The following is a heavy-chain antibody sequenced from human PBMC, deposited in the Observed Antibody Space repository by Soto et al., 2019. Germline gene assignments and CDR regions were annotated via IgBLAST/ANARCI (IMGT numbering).Heavy chain of an antibody. J-gene: IGHJ6*02. CDR2: ISAAGDP. CDR3: ARTDRDFYGLDV. Sequence: EVQLVESGGGLVQPGGSLRLSCEASGFTFRNYDMHWVRQGTGKGLEWVSGISAAGDPDYADSVEGRFTIFRENAQNAFFLQMNSLRVGGTAVYYCARTDRDFYGLDVWGQGTTVIVSS. V-gene: IGHV3-13*05. CDR1: GFTFRNYD.